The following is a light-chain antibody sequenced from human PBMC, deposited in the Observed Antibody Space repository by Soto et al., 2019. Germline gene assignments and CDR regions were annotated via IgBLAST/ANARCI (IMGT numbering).Light chain of an antibody. Sequence: EIVLTQSPATLSLSPGERATLSCRASQSINSYLAWYQQKPGQAPRLLIYDASNRDTGIPARFSSGGTGTDLTLTIRSLQPEDFAVYYCQQRSNWPPTFGGETNVEIK. J-gene: IGKJ4*01. CDR3: QQRSNWPPT. CDR1: QSINSY. V-gene: IGKV3-11*01. CDR2: DAS.